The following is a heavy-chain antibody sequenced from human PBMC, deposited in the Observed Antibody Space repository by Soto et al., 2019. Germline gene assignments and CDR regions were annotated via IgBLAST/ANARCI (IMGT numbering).Heavy chain of an antibody. D-gene: IGHD3-3*01. CDR1: GGSVNGYY. CDR2: INHTGGT. J-gene: IGHJ5*02. CDR3: ATRITVFGLLIPPFDP. Sequence: SETLSLTCAVYGGSVNGYYWNWIRQPPGKGLEWIGEINHTGGTHYNTSLKSRVTMSVDTSKNQFSLRLSSVTAADTAIYYCATRITVFGLLIPPFDPWGQGTQVTVSS. V-gene: IGHV4-34*01.